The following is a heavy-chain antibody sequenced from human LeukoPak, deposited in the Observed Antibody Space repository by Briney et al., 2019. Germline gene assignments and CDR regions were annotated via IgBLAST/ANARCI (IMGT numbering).Heavy chain of an antibody. V-gene: IGHV5-51*01. CDR1: GYSFTSYW. CDR2: IYPGDSDT. D-gene: IGHD6-6*01. Sequence: GESLKISCKGSGYSFTSYWIGWVRQMPGKGLEWMGIIYPGDSDTRYSPSFQGQVTISADKSISTAYLQWSSLKASDTAMYYCARQARIAARPASFYHYYYIDVWGKGTTVTVSS. J-gene: IGHJ6*03. CDR3: ARQARIAARPASFYHYYYIDV.